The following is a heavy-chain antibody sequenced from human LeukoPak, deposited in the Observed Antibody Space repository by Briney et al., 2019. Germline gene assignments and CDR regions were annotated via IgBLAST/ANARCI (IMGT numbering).Heavy chain of an antibody. D-gene: IGHD2-15*01. J-gene: IGHJ4*02. Sequence: PSLAAAASSVSNYAMAWVRQPPGKGRGWVSYISHIGDAKYYASSVKGRFTVSRDNAKISLYLQMNGLRAEYTAVYFCATQDLVVVPAASHYFDYWGQGILVTVSS. CDR1: ASSVSNYA. CDR3: ATQDLVVVPAASHYFDY. V-gene: IGHV3-48*03. CDR2: ISHIGDAK.